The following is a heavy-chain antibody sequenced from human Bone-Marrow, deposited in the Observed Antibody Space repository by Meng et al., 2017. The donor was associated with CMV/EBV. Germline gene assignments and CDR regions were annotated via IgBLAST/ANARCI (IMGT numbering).Heavy chain of an antibody. CDR1: FSSYA. J-gene: IGHJ6*02. D-gene: IGHD6-13*01. V-gene: IGHV1-69*01. CDR3: ARSIAAAGTRYYYYGMDV. Sequence: FSSYAISWGRQAPGPGREWMGGIIPIFGTANYAQKFQGRVTITADESTSTAYMELSSLRSEDTAVYYCARSIAAAGTRYYYYGMDVWGQGTTVTVSS. CDR2: IIPIFGTA.